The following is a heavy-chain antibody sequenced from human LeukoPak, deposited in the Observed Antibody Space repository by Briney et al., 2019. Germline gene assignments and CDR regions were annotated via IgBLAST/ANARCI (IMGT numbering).Heavy chain of an antibody. D-gene: IGHD3-9*01. J-gene: IGHJ4*02. CDR3: ARDQGGVLTGPTPYDY. V-gene: IGHV3-7*01. CDR1: GFTFSSYW. CDR2: IKQDGSEK. Sequence: GGSLRLSCAASGFTFSSYWMSWVRQAPGKGLEWVANIKQDGSEKYYVDSVKGRFTISRDNAKNSLYLQMNSLRAEDTAVYYCARDQGGVLTGPTPYDYWGQGTLVTVSS.